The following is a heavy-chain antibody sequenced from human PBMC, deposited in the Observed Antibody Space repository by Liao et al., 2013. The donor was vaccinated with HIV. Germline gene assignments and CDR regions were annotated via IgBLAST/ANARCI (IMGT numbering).Heavy chain of an antibody. CDR3: ARGTSYDFWSGYSPYWYFDL. V-gene: IGHV4-34*11. D-gene: IGHD3-3*01. Sequence: QVQLQQWGAGLLKPSETLSLTCAVYGGSFSGYYWSWIRQPPGKGLEWIGYIYYSGSTNYNPSLKSRVTISVDTSKNQFSLKLNSVTAADTAVYYCARGTSYDFWSGYSPYWYFDLWGRGSLVTVSS. CDR1: GGSFSGYY. J-gene: IGHJ2*01. CDR2: IYYSGST.